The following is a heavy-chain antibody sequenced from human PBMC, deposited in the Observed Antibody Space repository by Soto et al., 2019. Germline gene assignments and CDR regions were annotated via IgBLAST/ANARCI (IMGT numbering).Heavy chain of an antibody. CDR3: ARALTVYYDSSGYTDY. V-gene: IGHV1-18*04. Sequence: ASVKVSCKASGYTFTSYGISWVRQAPGQGLEWMGWISAYNGNTNYAQKLQGRVTMTTDTSTSTAYMELRSLRSDDTAVYYCARALTVYYDSSGYTDYWGQGTLVTVSS. J-gene: IGHJ4*02. CDR1: GYTFTSYG. D-gene: IGHD3-22*01. CDR2: ISAYNGNT.